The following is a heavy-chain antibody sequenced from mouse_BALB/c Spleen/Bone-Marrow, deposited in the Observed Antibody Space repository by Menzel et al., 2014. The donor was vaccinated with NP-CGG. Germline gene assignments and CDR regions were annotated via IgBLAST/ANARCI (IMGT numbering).Heavy chain of an antibody. J-gene: IGHJ1*01. V-gene: IGHV1-63*02. Sequence: VMLVESGAELVRPGTSVKISSKASGYTFTNYWLGWVKQRPGHGLEWIGDIYPGGGYTNYNEKFKGKATLTADTSSSTACMQLSSLTSEDSAVYFCAREVRRYFDVWGAGTTVTVSS. D-gene: IGHD2-14*01. CDR1: GYTFTNYW. CDR2: IYPGGGYT. CDR3: AREVRRYFDV.